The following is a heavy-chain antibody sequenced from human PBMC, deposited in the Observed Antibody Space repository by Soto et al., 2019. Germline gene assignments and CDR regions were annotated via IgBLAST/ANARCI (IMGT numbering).Heavy chain of an antibody. D-gene: IGHD3-9*01. CDR3: ARDKDWAFDY. V-gene: IGHV3-48*03. CDR2: IFTTGTTI. J-gene: IGHJ4*02. CDR1: GFPFCSYS. Sequence: HPGGSLRLSCVASGFPFCSYSMVWVRQAPGKGLEWVSYIFTTGTTIYYADSVKGRFTVSRDNAKNSVFLLLNSLRAEDTAVYYCARDKDWAFDYWGQGTPVTV.